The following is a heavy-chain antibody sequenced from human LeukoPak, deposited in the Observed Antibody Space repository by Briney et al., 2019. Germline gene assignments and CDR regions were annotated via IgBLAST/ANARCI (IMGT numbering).Heavy chain of an antibody. CDR3: ARVKRDGFNSDAFDI. J-gene: IGHJ3*02. CDR2: IYSDGNA. D-gene: IGHD5-24*01. Sequence: GGSLRLSCAVSGSTVSSNYMSWVRQTPGKGLEWVSVIYSDGNAYYADSVRGRFTISRDNSKITLYLQMNSLRAEDTAVYYCARVKRDGFNSDAFDIWGQGTMVTVSS. CDR1: GSTVSSNY. V-gene: IGHV3-53*01.